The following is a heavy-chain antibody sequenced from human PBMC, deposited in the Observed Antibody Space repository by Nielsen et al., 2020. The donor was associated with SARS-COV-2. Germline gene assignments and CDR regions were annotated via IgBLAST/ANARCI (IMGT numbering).Heavy chain of an antibody. CDR3: ASHGTFDH. D-gene: IGHD1-1*01. Sequence: GESLKISCAASGFTFSNAWMSWVRQAPGKGLEWVANIKEDGSEKNYVDSVKGRFTISRDNAKNLLFLQMNSLRAEDTSLYYCASHGTFDHWGQGTLVTVSS. J-gene: IGHJ4*02. V-gene: IGHV3-7*01. CDR1: GFTFSNAW. CDR2: IKEDGSEK.